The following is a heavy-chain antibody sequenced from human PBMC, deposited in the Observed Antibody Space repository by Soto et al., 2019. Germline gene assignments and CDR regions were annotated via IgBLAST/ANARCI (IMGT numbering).Heavy chain of an antibody. CDR3: AKDGRSNSLDY. V-gene: IGHV3-9*01. CDR2: ISWNSGSI. D-gene: IGHD1-7*01. J-gene: IGHJ4*02. CDR1: GFTFDDYA. Sequence: EVQLVESGGGLVQPGRSLRLSCAASGFTFDDYAMQWVRQAPGKGLEWVSGISWNSGSIGYADSVKGRFTISRDNAKNSLYLQMNSLRAEDTALYYCAKDGRSNSLDYWGQGTLVTVYS.